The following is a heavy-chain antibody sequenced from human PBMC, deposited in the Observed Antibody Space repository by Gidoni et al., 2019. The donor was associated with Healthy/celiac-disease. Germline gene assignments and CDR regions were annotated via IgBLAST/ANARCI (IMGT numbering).Heavy chain of an antibody. CDR3: VGASSGYYPWRFDP. J-gene: IGHJ5*02. V-gene: IGHV1-69*01. D-gene: IGHD3-22*01. CDR2: IIPIFGTA. Sequence: GQGLEWMGGIIPIFGTANYAQKFQGRVTITADESTSTAYMELSSLRSEDTAVYYCVGASSGYYPWRFDPWGQGTLVTVSS.